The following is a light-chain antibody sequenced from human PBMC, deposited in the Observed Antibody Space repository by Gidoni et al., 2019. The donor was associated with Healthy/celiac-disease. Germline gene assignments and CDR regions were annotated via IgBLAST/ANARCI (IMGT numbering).Light chain of an antibody. Sequence: EIVLTQSPATLSLSPGNTATLSCRASQNVVNYLAWYQQKPGQAPRLLIYDASNRATGIPARFSGSGSGTDFTLTISSLEPEDFAVYYCHQRSIWPLGTFXXXTKVEIK. J-gene: IGKJ1*01. CDR2: DAS. CDR1: QNVVNY. V-gene: IGKV3-11*01. CDR3: HQRSIWPLGT.